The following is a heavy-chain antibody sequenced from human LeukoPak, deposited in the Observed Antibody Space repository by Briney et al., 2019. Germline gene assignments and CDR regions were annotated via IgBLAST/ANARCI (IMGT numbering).Heavy chain of an antibody. CDR1: GLTVSSNY. D-gene: IGHD4-17*01. J-gene: IGHJ2*01. V-gene: IGHV3-66*04. CDR2: VYPDGNT. CDR3: ARLLTTAIRWAWYFDL. Sequence: GGSLRLSCVASGLTVSSNYMSWVRQVPGRGLEWVSVVYPDGNTYYADSAKGRFAISTDISKNTLFLQMDSLRAEDTAVYYWARLLTTAIRWAWYFDLWGRGTLVTVSS.